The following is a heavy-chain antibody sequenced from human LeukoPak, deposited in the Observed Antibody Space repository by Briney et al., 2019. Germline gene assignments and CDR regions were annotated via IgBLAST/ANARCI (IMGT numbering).Heavy chain of an antibody. CDR1: GFTFSSYW. V-gene: IGHV3-74*01. J-gene: IGHJ4*02. Sequence: GGSLRLSCAASGFTFSSYWMHWVRQAPGKGLVWVSRINTDGSSTSYADSVKGRFTISRDNAKNTLYLQMNSLRAEDTAVYYCAKRGYYYDSGGDYYFDYWGQGTLVTVSS. D-gene: IGHD3-22*01. CDR3: AKRGYYYDSGGDYYFDY. CDR2: INTDGSST.